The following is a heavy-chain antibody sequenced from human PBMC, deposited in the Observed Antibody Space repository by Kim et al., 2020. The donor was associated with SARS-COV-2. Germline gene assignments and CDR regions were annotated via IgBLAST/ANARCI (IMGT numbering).Heavy chain of an antibody. Sequence: SETLSLTCAVSGGSISSSNWWSWVRQPPGKGLEWIGEIYHSGSTNYKPSLKSRVTISVDKSKNQFSLKLSSVTAADTAVYYCARGPWLTGWGSERYFDYWGQGTLVTVSS. J-gene: IGHJ4*02. D-gene: IGHD3-16*01. CDR1: GGSISSSNW. V-gene: IGHV4-4*02. CDR3: ARGPWLTGWGSERYFDY. CDR2: IYHSGST.